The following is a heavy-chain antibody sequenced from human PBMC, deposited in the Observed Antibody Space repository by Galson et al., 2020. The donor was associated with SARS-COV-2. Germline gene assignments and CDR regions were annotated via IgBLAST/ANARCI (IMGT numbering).Heavy chain of an antibody. J-gene: IGHJ6*03. CDR1: GGSISSGGYY. Sequence: SETLSLTCTVSGGSISSGGYYWSWIRQDPGKGLEWIGYIYYNGGTYYNPSLKSLATISVDTSKNQFFLNLSSVTAADTAVYYCARGPATVTRYYYYMDGGGKGTTVTVSS. V-gene: IGHV4-31*01. CDR2: IYYNGGT. CDR3: ARGPATVTRYYYYMDG. D-gene: IGHD4-17*01.